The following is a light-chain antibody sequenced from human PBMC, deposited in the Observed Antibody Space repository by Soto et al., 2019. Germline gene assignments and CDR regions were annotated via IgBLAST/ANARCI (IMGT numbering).Light chain of an antibody. Sequence: QSALTQPASVSGSPGQSITISCTGTSSDVGGYNYVSWYQQHPDKAPKLMIFEVSNRPSGVSNRFSGSKSGNTASLTISGLQAEDEADYYCSSYTSSSTAGVFGTGTKVTVL. CDR2: EVS. CDR3: SSYTSSSTAGV. CDR1: SSDVGGYNY. J-gene: IGLJ1*01. V-gene: IGLV2-14*01.